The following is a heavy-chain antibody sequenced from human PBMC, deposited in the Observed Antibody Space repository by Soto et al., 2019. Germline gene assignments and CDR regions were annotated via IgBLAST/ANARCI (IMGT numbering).Heavy chain of an antibody. CDR2: IGGSGGDT. Sequence: GGSLRLSCKSSGFIFSNYAMSWVRQAPGKGLQWVSAIGGSGGDTYYADSVKGRFTISRDNSRDTLHLQMSSLRADDTAIYYCAVPTGIEVTGPDYWGQGTLVTVSS. CDR1: GFIFSNYA. V-gene: IGHV3-23*01. J-gene: IGHJ4*02. CDR3: AVPTGIEVTGPDY. D-gene: IGHD6-19*01.